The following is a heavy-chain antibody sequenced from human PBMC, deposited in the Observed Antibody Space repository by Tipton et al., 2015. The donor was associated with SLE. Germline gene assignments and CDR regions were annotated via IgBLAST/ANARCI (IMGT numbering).Heavy chain of an antibody. V-gene: IGHV4-39*07. CDR3: VRLGLYGEFVC. CDR1: GASVASSGYS. J-gene: IGHJ4*02. Sequence: TLSLTCSVSGASVASSGYSWGWIRQPPGKALEWIGHVSHTGSNYSDPSLKSRVSLSLSTSENQFSLRLTSLAAADTAMYYCVRLGLYGEFVCWGQGTLVTVSS. D-gene: IGHD4-17*01. CDR2: VSHTGSN.